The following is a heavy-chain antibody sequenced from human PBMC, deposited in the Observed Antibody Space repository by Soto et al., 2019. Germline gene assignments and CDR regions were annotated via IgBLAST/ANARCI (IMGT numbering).Heavy chain of an antibody. CDR1: DSSININYY. Sequence: PSETLSLTCCVSDSSININYYWLLIRQPPGKGLEWIGSIYHGGTTYYNPSLKSRVTISVDTSKNQFSLKLTSVTAADTAVYYCARPQTGHSGGSQFDPWGQGSLVTVSS. CDR3: ARPQTGHSGGSQFDP. D-gene: IGHD6-19*01. J-gene: IGHJ5*02. CDR2: IYHGGTT. V-gene: IGHV4-39*01.